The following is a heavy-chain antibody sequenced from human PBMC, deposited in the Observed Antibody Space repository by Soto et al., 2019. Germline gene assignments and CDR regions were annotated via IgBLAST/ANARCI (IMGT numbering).Heavy chain of an antibody. J-gene: IGHJ3*01. CDR1: GGSISSTNW. Sequence: SETLSLTCAVSGGSISSTNWWTWVRQPPGKGLEWIGEIYHSGSTNYNPSLKSRGIISVDKAKNHFSLRLTSVTAADTAVYYCARDGRYSETYYHAFDFWGQGTMVTVSS. D-gene: IGHD1-26*01. CDR3: ARDGRYSETYYHAFDF. CDR2: IYHSGST. V-gene: IGHV4-4*02.